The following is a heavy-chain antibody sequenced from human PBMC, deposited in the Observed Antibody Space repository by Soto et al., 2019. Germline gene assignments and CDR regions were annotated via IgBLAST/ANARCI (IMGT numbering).Heavy chain of an antibody. CDR3: ARWGRDMDV. J-gene: IGHJ6*02. V-gene: IGHV3-33*01. Sequence: QVQLVESGGGVVQPGRSLRLSCAATGFNFSSYGMHWVRQAPGKGLEWVAVIWYHGRSQLYADSVQGRFTISRDNSKNTLYLHMNSLRSEDTAVYYCARWGRDMDVWGQGTTVTVSS. CDR2: IWYHGRSQ. CDR1: GFNFSSYG. D-gene: IGHD3-10*01.